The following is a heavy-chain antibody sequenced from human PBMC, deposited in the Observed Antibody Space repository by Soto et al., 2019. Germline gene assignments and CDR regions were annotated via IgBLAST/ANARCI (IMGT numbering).Heavy chain of an antibody. V-gene: IGHV1-18*01. CDR2: ISAYNGNT. CDR1: GYTFTSYG. J-gene: IGHJ1*01. D-gene: IGHD2-2*01. Sequence: GASVKVSCKASGYTFTSYGISWVRQAPGQGLEWMGWISAYNGNTNYAQKLQGRVTMTTDTSTSTAYMELSSLRSEDTAVYYCARGDIVVVPAADAEYFHHWGQGTLVTVSS. CDR3: ARGDIVVVPAADAEYFHH.